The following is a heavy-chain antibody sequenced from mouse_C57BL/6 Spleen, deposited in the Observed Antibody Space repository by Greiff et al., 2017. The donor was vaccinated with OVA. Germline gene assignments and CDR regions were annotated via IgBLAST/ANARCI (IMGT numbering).Heavy chain of an antibody. CDR2: INPSNGGT. D-gene: IGHD2-4*01. CDR3: ARSIYYDYDRDYFDY. V-gene: IGHV1-53*01. Sequence: QVQLQQPGTELVKPGASVKLSCKASGYTFTSYWMHWVKQRPGQGLEWIGNINPSNGGTNYNEKFKSKATLTVDKSSSTAYMQLSSLTSEDSAVYYCARSIYYDYDRDYFDYWGQGTTLTVSS. J-gene: IGHJ2*01. CDR1: GYTFTSYW.